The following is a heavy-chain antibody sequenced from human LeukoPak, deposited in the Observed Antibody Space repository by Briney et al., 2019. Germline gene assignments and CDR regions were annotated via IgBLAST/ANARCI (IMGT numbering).Heavy chain of an antibody. CDR2: IYYGGST. D-gene: IGHD5-24*01. Sequence: SETLSLTCTVSGGSISSSSYYRGWIRQPPGKGLEWIGSIYYGGSTYYNPSLKSRVTISVDTSKNQFSLKLSSVTAADTAVYYCARRTMAIYFDYWGQGTMVTVSS. V-gene: IGHV4-39*01. J-gene: IGHJ4*02. CDR3: ARRTMAIYFDY. CDR1: GGSISSSSYY.